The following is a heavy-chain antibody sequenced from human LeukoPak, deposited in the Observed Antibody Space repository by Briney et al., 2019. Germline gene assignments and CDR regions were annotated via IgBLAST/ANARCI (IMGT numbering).Heavy chain of an antibody. CDR3: ANYYDSSGYYALDM. CDR2: INEDGSEK. V-gene: IGHV3-7*01. J-gene: IGHJ3*02. Sequence: PGGSLRLSCAASGFTFAHYGVQWVRQAPGKGLEWVANINEDGSEKNYVDSVKGRFTISRDNAKNSLYLEMNSLTAEDTAVYYCANYYDSSGYYALDMWGQGTMVTVSP. D-gene: IGHD3-22*01. CDR1: GFTFAHYG.